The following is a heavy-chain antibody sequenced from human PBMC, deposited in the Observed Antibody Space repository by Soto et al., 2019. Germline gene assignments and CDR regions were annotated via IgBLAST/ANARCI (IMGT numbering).Heavy chain of an antibody. CDR1: GFTFSTYD. V-gene: IGHV3-13*04. J-gene: IGHJ4*02. D-gene: IGHD5-18*01. CDR3: ASNHKRGYSYGRHDY. CDR2: IATAGDT. Sequence: PGGSLRLSCAASGFTFSTYDMHWVRQTTGKGLEWVSAIATAGDTHYAGSMKGRFTISRENAKNSLYLQMNSLRAEDTAVYYCASNHKRGYSYGRHDYWGQGAVVTVYS.